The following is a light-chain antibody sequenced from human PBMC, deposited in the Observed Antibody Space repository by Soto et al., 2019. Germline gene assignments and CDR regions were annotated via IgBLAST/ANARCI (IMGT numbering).Light chain of an antibody. CDR3: SSYTSSSTLCV. V-gene: IGLV2-14*01. Sequence: QSALTQPASVSGSPGQSITISCTGTSSDVGGYNYVSWYQQHPGKAPKLVIYEVSNRPSGVSNRFSGSKSGNTASLTLSGLQAEDEADYCCSSYTSSSTLCVFGTGTKGTVL. CDR1: SSDVGGYNY. CDR2: EVS. J-gene: IGLJ1*01.